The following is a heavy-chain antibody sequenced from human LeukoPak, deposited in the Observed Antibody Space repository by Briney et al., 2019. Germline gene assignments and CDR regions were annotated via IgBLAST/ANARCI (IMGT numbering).Heavy chain of an antibody. CDR3: ARTFIAARRGFGY. J-gene: IGHJ4*02. D-gene: IGHD6-6*01. V-gene: IGHV4-34*01. CDR2: INHSGST. CDR1: GGSFSDYY. Sequence: SETLSLTCAVYGGSFSDYYWSWIRQPPGKGLEWIGEINHSGSTNYNPSLKSRVTISVDTSKNQFSLKLSSVTAADTAVYYCARTFIAARRGFGYWGQGTLVTVSS.